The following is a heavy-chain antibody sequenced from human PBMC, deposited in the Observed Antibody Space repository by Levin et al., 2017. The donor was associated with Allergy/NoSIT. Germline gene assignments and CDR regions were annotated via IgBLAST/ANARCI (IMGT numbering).Heavy chain of an antibody. CDR1: GFTFSSYG. D-gene: IGHD6-19*01. CDR2: ISYDGSNK. J-gene: IGHJ4*02. CDR3: AKDSWQWLAYPWGTAYFDY. Sequence: LSLTCAASGFTFSSYGMHWVRQAPGKGLEWVAVISYDGSNKYYADSVKGRFTISRDNSKNTLYLQMNSLRAEDTAVYYCAKDSWQWLAYPWGTAYFDYWGQGTLVTVSS. V-gene: IGHV3-30*18.